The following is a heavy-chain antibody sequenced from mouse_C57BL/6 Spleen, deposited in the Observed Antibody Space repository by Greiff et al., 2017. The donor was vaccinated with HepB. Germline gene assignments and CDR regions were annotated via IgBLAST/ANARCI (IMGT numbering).Heavy chain of an antibody. CDR2: IHPNSGST. D-gene: IGHD2-4*01. Sequence: QVQLQQPGAELVKPGASVKLSCKASGYTFTSYWMHWVKQRPGQGLEWIGMIHPNSGSTNYNEKFKSKATLTVDKSSSTAYMQLSSLTSEDSAVYYCARSPYDHDDYAMDYWGQGTSVTVSS. J-gene: IGHJ4*01. V-gene: IGHV1-64*01. CDR1: GYTFTSYW. CDR3: ARSPYDHDDYAMDY.